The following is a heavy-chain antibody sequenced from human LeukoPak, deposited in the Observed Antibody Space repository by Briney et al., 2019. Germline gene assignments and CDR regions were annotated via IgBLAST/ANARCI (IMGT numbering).Heavy chain of an antibody. CDR2: INRSGST. V-gene: IGHV4-34*01. J-gene: IGHJ4*02. D-gene: IGHD5-24*01. Sequence: SETLSLTCAVYGGSFSGYYWTWIRQPPGKGLEWIGEINRSGSTNYNPSLKSRVTISVDTSKNQFSLKLSSVTAADTAVYYCARDSKRRLSNDYWGQGTLVTVSS. CDR1: GGSFSGYY. CDR3: ARDSKRRLSNDY.